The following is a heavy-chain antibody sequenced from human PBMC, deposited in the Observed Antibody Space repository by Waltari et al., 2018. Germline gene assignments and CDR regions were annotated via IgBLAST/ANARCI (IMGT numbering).Heavy chain of an antibody. D-gene: IGHD6-13*01. CDR3: ARYRPRGSSSWPPSFDC. J-gene: IGHJ4*02. V-gene: IGHV1-18*01. CDR2: ISAHNGDT. CDR1: GYSFTSYG. Sequence: VPLVQSGAEVKKPGSPVKVSCKGSGYSFTSYGIRWVRHAPGQGLEWMGGISAHNGDTNYAQKLQGRVTITTDTSTTTAYMELRSLRSDDTAMYYCARYRPRGSSSWPPSFDCWGPGTRVTVSS.